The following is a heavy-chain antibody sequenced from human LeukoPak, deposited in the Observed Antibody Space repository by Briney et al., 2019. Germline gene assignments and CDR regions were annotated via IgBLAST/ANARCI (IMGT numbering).Heavy chain of an antibody. V-gene: IGHV3-53*01. J-gene: IGHJ6*02. CDR2: LYSGGTT. CDR1: GFTFSSNY. CDR3: AKDLDRAYYYYGMDV. Sequence: GGSLRLSCAASGFTFSSNYMSWVRQAPGKGLEWVSILYSGGTTYYADSVKGRFTISRDNSKNTLYLQMNSLRAEDTAVYYCAKDLDRAYYYYGMDVWGQGTTVTVSS. D-gene: IGHD1-14*01.